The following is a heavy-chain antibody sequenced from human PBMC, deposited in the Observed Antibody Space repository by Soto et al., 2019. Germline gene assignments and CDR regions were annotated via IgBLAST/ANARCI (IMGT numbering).Heavy chain of an antibody. CDR2: ISSSSSTI. J-gene: IGHJ3*01. D-gene: IGHD3-22*01. V-gene: IGHV3-48*01. CDR3: AKERDSTFYYYAHAFDV. CDR1: GFTFSSDS. Sequence: GGALRLSCAASGFTFSSDSLNWVRQAPGGGLEWVSYISSSSSTIYYADSVKGRFTISRNNSRNALFLQMNSLRAEDTAVYYCAKERDSTFYYYAHAFDVWGHGSMVTVSS.